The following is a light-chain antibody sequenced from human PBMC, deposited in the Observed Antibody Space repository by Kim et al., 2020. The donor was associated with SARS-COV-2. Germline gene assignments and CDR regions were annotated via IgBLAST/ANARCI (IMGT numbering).Light chain of an antibody. V-gene: IGKV3-20*01. CDR3: QQYGTSPT. J-gene: IGKJ1*01. CDR1: QTVRDNY. CDR2: EAS. Sequence: ENVLTQSPGTLSLSPGERATLSCRASQTVRDNYLAWYQHKPGQAPRLLIYEASNRASDIPDRFSGRGSGTDFTIIINRLEPEDFAVYFCQQYGTSPTFGQGTKLEI.